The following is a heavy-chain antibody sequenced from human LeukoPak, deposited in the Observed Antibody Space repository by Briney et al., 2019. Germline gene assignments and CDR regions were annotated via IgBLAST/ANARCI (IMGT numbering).Heavy chain of an antibody. Sequence: ASVNVSCKASVYTFTSYDVNWVRQATGQGLEWMGWVNPNSGNTAYAQNFQGRVTMTSDTSINTAYMELSSLRSEDTAVYYCARGAWTSSFDYWGQGTLVTVSS. CDR1: VYTFTSYD. CDR2: VNPNSGNT. CDR3: ARGAWTSSFDY. J-gene: IGHJ4*02. D-gene: IGHD6-6*01. V-gene: IGHV1-8*01.